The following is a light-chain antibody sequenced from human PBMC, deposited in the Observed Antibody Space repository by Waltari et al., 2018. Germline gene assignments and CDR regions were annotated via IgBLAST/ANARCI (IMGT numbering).Light chain of an antibody. J-gene: IGKJ1*01. Sequence: DIVMTQSPDSMAVSLGERATINCKSSQSVLYSSNNKNYLAWYQQKPGQPPKLLIYWASTRVSGVPDRFSGSGAGTGFTLTINSLQAEDVAVYYCQQYYSTPRTFGQGTKVEIK. V-gene: IGKV4-1*01. CDR2: WAS. CDR3: QQYYSTPRT. CDR1: QSVLYSSNNKNY.